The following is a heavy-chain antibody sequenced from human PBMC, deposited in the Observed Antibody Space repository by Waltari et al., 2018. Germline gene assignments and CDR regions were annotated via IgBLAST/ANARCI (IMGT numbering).Heavy chain of an antibody. Sequence: QVQLQQWGAGLLKPSETLSLTCAVYGGSFSGFYWNWIRQPPGRGLAWIGEINHSGRTNYNPSLNSRVTISLDTSRNHCSLKLSSGTAADTAVYYCARADRGPRFTSGSSATPDWGPWGQGTLVTVSS. D-gene: IGHD1-26*01. CDR1: GGSFSGFY. CDR3: ARADRGPRFTSGSSATPDWGP. CDR2: INHSGRT. J-gene: IGHJ5*02. V-gene: IGHV4-34*01.